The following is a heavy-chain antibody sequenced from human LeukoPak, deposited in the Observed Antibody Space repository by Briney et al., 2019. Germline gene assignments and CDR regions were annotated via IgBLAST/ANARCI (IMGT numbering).Heavy chain of an antibody. CDR2: IYYSGST. Sequence: NPSETLSLTCTVSGGSISSSSYYWGWIRQPPGKGLEWIGSIYYSGSTYYNPSLKSRVTISVDTSKNQFSLKLSSVTAADTAVYYCARDGRASGYYDYWGQGTLVTVSS. CDR3: ARDGRASGYYDY. D-gene: IGHD1-26*01. CDR1: GGSISSSSYY. V-gene: IGHV4-39*07. J-gene: IGHJ4*02.